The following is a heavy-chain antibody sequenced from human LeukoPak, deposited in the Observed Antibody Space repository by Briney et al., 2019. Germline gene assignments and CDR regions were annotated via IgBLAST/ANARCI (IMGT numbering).Heavy chain of an antibody. CDR1: GGSISGYY. Sequence: SETLSLTCTVSGGSISGYYWSWIRQPPGKGLEWIGSIYYSGSTYYNPSLKSRVTISVDTSKNQFSLKLSSVTSADTAVYYCARDLRGSGWRYFDYWGQGTLVTVSS. CDR3: ARDLRGSGWRYFDY. CDR2: IYYSGST. J-gene: IGHJ4*02. V-gene: IGHV4-59*12. D-gene: IGHD2-15*01.